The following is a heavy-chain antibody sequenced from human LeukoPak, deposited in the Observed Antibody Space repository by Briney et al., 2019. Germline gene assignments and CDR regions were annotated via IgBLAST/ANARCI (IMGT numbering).Heavy chain of an antibody. Sequence: GGSLRLSCAASGFTFSSYTMNWVRQAPGKGLEWVSSISTSSSYIYYADSVKGRFTISRDNAKNSLYLQMNSLRTEDASVYYCARVPMVRGIVTDAFDIWGQGTMVTVSS. V-gene: IGHV3-21*01. J-gene: IGHJ3*02. CDR1: GFTFSSYT. D-gene: IGHD3-10*01. CDR3: ARVPMVRGIVTDAFDI. CDR2: ISTSSSYI.